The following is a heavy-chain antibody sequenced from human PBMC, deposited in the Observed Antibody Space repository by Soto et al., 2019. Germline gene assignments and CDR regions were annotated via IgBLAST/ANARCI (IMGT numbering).Heavy chain of an antibody. Sequence: SETLSLTCTVSGGSISSSSYYWGWIRQPPGKGLEWIGSIYYSGSTYYNPSLKSRVTISVDTSKNQFSLKLSSVTAADTAVYYCFGEYYYDFWSGYSTKSYYGMDVWGQGTTVTVSS. D-gene: IGHD3-3*01. CDR1: GGSISSSSYY. CDR3: FGEYYYDFWSGYSTKSYYGMDV. CDR2: IYYSGST. V-gene: IGHV4-39*01. J-gene: IGHJ6*02.